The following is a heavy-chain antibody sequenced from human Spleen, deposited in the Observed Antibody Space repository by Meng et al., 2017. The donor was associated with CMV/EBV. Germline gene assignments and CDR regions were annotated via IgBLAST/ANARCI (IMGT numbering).Heavy chain of an antibody. Sequence: GESLKISCATSGFNFNSAWMSWVRQAPGKGLEWVGRIKSIIDGGATDYPAPVKGRFTISRDDSKNTLYLQMNSLKSEDTAVYYCTPLRFFEWFPIPPDDYWGQGTLVTVSS. D-gene: IGHD3-3*01. J-gene: IGHJ4*02. V-gene: IGHV3-15*01. CDR2: IKSIIDGGAT. CDR3: TPLRFFEWFPIPPDDY. CDR1: GFNFNSAW.